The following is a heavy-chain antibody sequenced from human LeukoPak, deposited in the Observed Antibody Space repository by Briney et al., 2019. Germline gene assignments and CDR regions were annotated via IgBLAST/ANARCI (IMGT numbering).Heavy chain of an antibody. CDR3: ARAYY. CDR2: IKQDGSEK. CDR1: GFTFDNYA. Sequence: GGSLRLSCAASGFTFDNYAMSWVRQAPGKGLEWVANIKQDGSEKYYVDSVKGRFTISRDNAKNSLYLQMNSLRAEDTAVYYCARAYYWGQGTLVTVSS. J-gene: IGHJ4*02. V-gene: IGHV3-7*01.